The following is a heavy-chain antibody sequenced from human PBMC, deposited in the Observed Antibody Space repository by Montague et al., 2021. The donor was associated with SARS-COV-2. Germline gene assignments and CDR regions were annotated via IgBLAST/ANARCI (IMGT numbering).Heavy chain of an antibody. CDR2: IHASGIS. CDR1: GGPTNNYY. V-gene: IGHV4-4*07. Sequence: SETLSLTCTVSGGPTNNYYWSWIRQPAGKGLEWIGRIHASGISTYNPSLETRVTMSVDTSKNQFSLKLSSVTAADTAVYYCARGRFYYDSGELGSWGQGTLVTVSS. D-gene: IGHD3-22*01. J-gene: IGHJ5*02. CDR3: ARGRFYYDSGELGS.